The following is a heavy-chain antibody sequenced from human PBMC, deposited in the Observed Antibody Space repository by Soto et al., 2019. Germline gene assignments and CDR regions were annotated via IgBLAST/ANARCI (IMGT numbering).Heavy chain of an antibody. D-gene: IGHD2-2*01. CDR1: GYTFTSYG. CDR3: AREPFLQLLFAPLRFYD. CDR2: ISAYNGNT. V-gene: IGHV1-18*01. Sequence: DSVQVSCKASGYTFTSYGISWVRQAPGQGLEWMGWISAYNGNTNYAQKLQGRVTMTTDTSTSTAYMELRSLRSDDTAVYYCAREPFLQLLFAPLRFYDCGQGTLVTVSA. J-gene: IGHJ4*02.